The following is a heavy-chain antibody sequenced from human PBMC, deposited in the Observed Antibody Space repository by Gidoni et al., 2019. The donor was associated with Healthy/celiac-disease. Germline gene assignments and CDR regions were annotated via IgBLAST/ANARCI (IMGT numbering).Heavy chain of an antibody. D-gene: IGHD2-15*01. V-gene: IGHV3-23*01. CDR1: GFNLSNTG. CDR3: AKVLTCGGSCYHFDY. CDR2: ISASGFSI. J-gene: IGHJ4*02. Sequence: EVQLLESGGGLVQPGGSLRLSCAAAGFNLSNTGMRWVRQAPGKGLEWVSGISASGFSIYYADSVKGRFTISRDNSKNTLFLQMNSLRAEDTAVYYCAKVLTCGGSCYHFDYWGQGTLVTVSS.